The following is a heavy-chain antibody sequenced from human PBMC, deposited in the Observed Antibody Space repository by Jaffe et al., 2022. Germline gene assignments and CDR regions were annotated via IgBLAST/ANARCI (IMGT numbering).Heavy chain of an antibody. D-gene: IGHD3-9*01. CDR2: ISGSGGST. V-gene: IGHV3-23*01. CDR1: GFTFSSYA. CDR3: AKADFDWLSDLYYFDY. Sequence: EVQLLESGGGLVQPGGSLRLSCAASGFTFSSYAMSWVRQAPGKGLEWVSAISGSGGSTYYADSVKGRFTISRDNSKNTLYLQMNSLRAEDTAVYYCAKADFDWLSDLYYFDYWGQGTLVTVSS. J-gene: IGHJ4*02.